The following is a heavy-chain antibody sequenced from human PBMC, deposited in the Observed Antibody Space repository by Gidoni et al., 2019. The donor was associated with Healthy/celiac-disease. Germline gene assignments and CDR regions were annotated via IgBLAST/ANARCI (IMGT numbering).Heavy chain of an antibody. V-gene: IGHV4-61*02. J-gene: IGHJ5*02. CDR1: GGSISSGSYY. CDR3: ARVSSSLGWFDP. CDR2: IYTSGST. D-gene: IGHD6-13*01. Sequence: QVQLQESGPGLVKPSQTLSLTCTVTGGSISSGSYYWSWIRQPAWKGLEWIGRIYTSGSTNYNPSLKSRVTISVDTSKNQFSLKLSSVTAADTAVYYCARVSSSLGWFDPWGQGTLVTVSS.